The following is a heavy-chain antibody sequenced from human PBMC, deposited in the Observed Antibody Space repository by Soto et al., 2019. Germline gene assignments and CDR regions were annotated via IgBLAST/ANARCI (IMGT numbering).Heavy chain of an antibody. CDR2: ISSSSSYI. V-gene: IGHV3-21*01. Sequence: GGSLRLSCAASGFTFSSYSMNWVRQAPGKGLEWVSSISSSSSYIYYADSVKGRFTISRDNAKNSLYLQMNSLRAEDTAVYYCARPNYYDSSGYYGYYYYGMDVWGQGTTVTVSS. D-gene: IGHD3-22*01. CDR1: GFTFSSYS. CDR3: ARPNYYDSSGYYGYYYYGMDV. J-gene: IGHJ6*02.